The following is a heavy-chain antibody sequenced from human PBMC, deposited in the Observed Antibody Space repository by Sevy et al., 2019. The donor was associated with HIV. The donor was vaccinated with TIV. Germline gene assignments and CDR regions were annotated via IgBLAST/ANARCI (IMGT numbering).Heavy chain of an antibody. CDR2: VSGSGGST. V-gene: IGHV3-23*01. CDR1: GFTFSSYS. D-gene: IGHD3-3*01. CDR3: ATSVLRFLECLFPFDY. Sequence: GGSLRLSCAASGFTFSSYSMSWVRQAPGKGLEWVSAVSGSGGSTYYADSVKGRFTISRDNSKNTLYLQMNSLRAEDTGLYYWATSVLRFLECLFPFDYWGQGTLVTVSS. J-gene: IGHJ4*02.